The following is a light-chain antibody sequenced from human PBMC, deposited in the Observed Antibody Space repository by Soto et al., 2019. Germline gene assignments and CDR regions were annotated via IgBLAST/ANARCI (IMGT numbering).Light chain of an antibody. CDR2: DVI. CDR1: SSDVGAYNL. V-gene: IGLV2-14*03. CDR3: NSCTTANTYV. Sequence: QSALTQPASVSGSPGPSITISCTGTSSDVGAYNLVSWYQQHPGKAPKLMIYDVINRPSGIPDRFSGSKSGNTASLTISGLQAEDEADYYCNSCTTANTYVFGAGTKLTVL. J-gene: IGLJ1*01.